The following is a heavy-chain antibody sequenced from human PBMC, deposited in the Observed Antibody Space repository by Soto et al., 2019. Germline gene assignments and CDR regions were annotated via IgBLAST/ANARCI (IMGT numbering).Heavy chain of an antibody. CDR2: INAGNGNT. CDR1: GYTFTSYA. CDR3: ARALWFGELFHRAFDY. V-gene: IGHV1-3*01. Sequence: ASVKVSCKASGYTFTSYAMHWVRQAPGQRLEWMGWINAGNGNTKYSQKFQGRVTITRDTSASTAYMELSSLRSEDTAVYYCARALWFGELFHRAFDYWGQGTLVTVSS. D-gene: IGHD3-10*01. J-gene: IGHJ4*02.